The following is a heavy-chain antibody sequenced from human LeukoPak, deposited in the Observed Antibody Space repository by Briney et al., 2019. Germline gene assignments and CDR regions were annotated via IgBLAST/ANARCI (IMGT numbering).Heavy chain of an antibody. V-gene: IGHV3-23*01. CDR3: AKVGVAGGYYWFDP. D-gene: IGHD6-19*01. J-gene: IGHJ5*02. Sequence: GGSLRLSCAASGLTFSSYAMNWVRQAPGKGLEWVSVISGSGATIYYADSVKGRFTISRDNSKNTLYLQMNSLRAEDTAIYYCAKVGVAGGYYWFDPWGQGTLVTVSS. CDR1: GLTFSSYA. CDR2: ISGSGATI.